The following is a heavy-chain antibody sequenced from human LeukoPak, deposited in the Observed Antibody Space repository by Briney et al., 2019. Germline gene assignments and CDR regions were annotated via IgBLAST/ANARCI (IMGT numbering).Heavy chain of an antibody. D-gene: IGHD3-3*01. CDR3: ARAPREWLLGYYFDC. J-gene: IGHJ4*02. CDR2: ISYDGSNK. Sequence: GRSLRLSCAASGFAFSNYALHWVRQAPGKGLEWVAVISYDGSNKFYADSVKGRFTISRDNSKNTLYLQMNSLRAEDTAVYYCARAPREWLLGYYFDCWGQGTLVTVSS. V-gene: IGHV3-30-3*01. CDR1: GFAFSNYA.